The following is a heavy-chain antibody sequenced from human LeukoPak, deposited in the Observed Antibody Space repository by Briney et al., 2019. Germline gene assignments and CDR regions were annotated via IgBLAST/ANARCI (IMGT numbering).Heavy chain of an antibody. J-gene: IGHJ6*02. CDR1: GFTFSSYG. Sequence: GGSLRLSCAASGFTFSSYGMHWVRQAPGKGLEWVAVISYDGSNKYYADSVKGRFTISRDNSKNTLYLQMNSLRAEDTAVYYCAKAPDGPPLYCSGGSCYSYYYYGMDVWCQGTTVTVSS. CDR2: ISYDGSNK. D-gene: IGHD2-15*01. CDR3: AKAPDGPPLYCSGGSCYSYYYYGMDV. V-gene: IGHV3-30*18.